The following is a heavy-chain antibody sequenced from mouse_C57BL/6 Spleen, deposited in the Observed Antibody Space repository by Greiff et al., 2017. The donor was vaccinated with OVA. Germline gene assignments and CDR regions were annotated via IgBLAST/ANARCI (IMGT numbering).Heavy chain of an antibody. CDR2: IDPSDSET. Sequence: QVQLQQPGAELVRPGSSVKLSCKASGYTFTSYWMHWVKQRPIQGLEWIGNIDPSDSETHYNQKFKDKATLTVDKSSSTAYMQLSSLTSEDSAVYYCARRSSNWDYFDYRGQGTTLTVSS. CDR1: GYTFTSYW. J-gene: IGHJ2*01. CDR3: ARRSSNWDYFDY. D-gene: IGHD2-5*01. V-gene: IGHV1-52*01.